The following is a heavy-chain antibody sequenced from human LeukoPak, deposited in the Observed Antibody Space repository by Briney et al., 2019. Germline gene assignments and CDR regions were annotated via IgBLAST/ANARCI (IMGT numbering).Heavy chain of an antibody. CDR1: GGSISSYY. CDR2: IYTSGST. V-gene: IGHV4-4*07. Sequence: PSETLSLTCTLSGGSISSYYWSWIRQPAGKGLEWIGRIYTSGSTNYNPSLKSRVTMSVDTSKNQFSLKLSSVTAADTAVYYCARDPTYYYDSSGYFTPFDIWGQGTMVTVSS. CDR3: ARDPTYYYDSSGYFTPFDI. D-gene: IGHD3-22*01. J-gene: IGHJ3*02.